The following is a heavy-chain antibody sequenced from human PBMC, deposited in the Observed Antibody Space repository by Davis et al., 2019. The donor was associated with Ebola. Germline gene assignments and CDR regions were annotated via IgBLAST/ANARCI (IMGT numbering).Heavy chain of an antibody. CDR3: ARAVDYYDSSGYFFFDY. CDR1: GFTFSSYA. J-gene: IGHJ4*02. Sequence: GESLKISCAASGFTFSSYAMHWVRQAPGKGLEWVAVISYDGSNKYYADSVKGRFTISRDNSKNTLYLQMNSLRAEDTAVYYCARAVDYYDSSGYFFFDYWGQGTLVTVSS. CDR2: ISYDGSNK. D-gene: IGHD3-22*01. V-gene: IGHV3-30*04.